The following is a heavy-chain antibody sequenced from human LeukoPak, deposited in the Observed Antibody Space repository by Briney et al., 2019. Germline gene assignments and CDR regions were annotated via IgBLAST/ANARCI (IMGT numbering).Heavy chain of an antibody. D-gene: IGHD3-22*01. CDR2: ISDDGSGT. V-gene: IGHV3-23*01. J-gene: IGHJ4*02. CDR3: ATDRERDPSVYYLV. CDR1: GFTFSDYA. Sequence: PGGSLRLSCAASGFTFSDYAMSWVRQAPGRGLEWVSTISDDGSGTYYADSVKGRFTISRDNSKNTLFPQINSLRAEDSAVYYCATDRERDPSVYYLVGGQGTLITVSS.